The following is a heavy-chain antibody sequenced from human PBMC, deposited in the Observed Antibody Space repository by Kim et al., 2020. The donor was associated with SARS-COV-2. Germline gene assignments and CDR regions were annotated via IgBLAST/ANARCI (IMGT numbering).Heavy chain of an antibody. CDR1: GFTFNSYS. D-gene: IGHD3-16*01. V-gene: IGHV3-48*02. J-gene: IGHJ4*02. Sequence: GGSLRLSCAASGFTFNSYSMNWVRQSPGKGLEWISYINSRSSSILYADSVRGRFTISRDNAQNTLYLQMNSLRDGDTAFYYCAGGPSVAYWGRGILVTVSS. CDR3: AGGPSVAY. CDR2: INSRSSSI.